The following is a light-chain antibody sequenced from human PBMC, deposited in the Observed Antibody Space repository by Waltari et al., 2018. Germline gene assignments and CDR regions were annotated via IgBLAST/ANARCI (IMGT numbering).Light chain of an antibody. CDR3: QQYNDWPPWT. V-gene: IGKV3-15*01. Sequence: IVMTQSPDTLSVSPGERVTLSCRASQSVASSLAWYHQKSGQAPRVLIFGASTRASGVPDRVTGSGSGTDFTLTISSLQSEDFGVYYCQQYNDWPPWTFGQGTRVEVK. CDR2: GAS. J-gene: IGKJ1*01. CDR1: QSVASS.